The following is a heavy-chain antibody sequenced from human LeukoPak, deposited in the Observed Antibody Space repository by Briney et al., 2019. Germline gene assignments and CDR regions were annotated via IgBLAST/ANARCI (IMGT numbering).Heavy chain of an antibody. CDR3: ATLYCSSTSCYEDY. CDR2: ISSSGSTI. CDR1: GFTFSDYY. J-gene: IGHJ4*02. D-gene: IGHD2-2*01. Sequence: GGSLRLSCAASGFTFSDYYMSWIRQAPGKGLEWVSYISSSGSTIYYADSVKGRFTISRDNAKNSLYLQMNSLRAEDTAVYYCATLYCSSTSCYEDYWDQGTLVTVSS. V-gene: IGHV3-11*01.